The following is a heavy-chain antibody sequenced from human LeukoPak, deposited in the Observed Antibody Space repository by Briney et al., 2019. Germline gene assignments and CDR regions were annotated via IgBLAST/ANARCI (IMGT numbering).Heavy chain of an antibody. V-gene: IGHV1-2*02. D-gene: IGHD6-19*01. CDR3: AREQPGIAVGGTVNYYYYGMDV. J-gene: IGHJ6*02. CDR2: INPNSGGT. Sequence: ASVKVSCKASGYAFTGYYMHWVRQAPGQGLEWMGLINPNSGGTNYAQKFQGRVTMTRDTSISTAYMELSRLRSDDTAVYYCAREQPGIAVGGTVNYYYYGMDVWGQGTTVTVSS. CDR1: GYAFTGYY.